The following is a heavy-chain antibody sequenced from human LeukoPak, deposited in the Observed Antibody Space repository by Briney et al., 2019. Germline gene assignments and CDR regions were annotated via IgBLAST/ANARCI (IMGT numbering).Heavy chain of an antibody. CDR2: TSGGGGNT. CDR3: AKSGITAAAPPRGDY. V-gene: IGHV3-23*01. CDR1: GFTFSNYA. J-gene: IGHJ4*02. D-gene: IGHD6-13*01. Sequence: GGSLRLSCAASGFTFSNYAMNWVRHAPGKGLEWVAATSGGGGNTNHADSVKGRFTISRDNPKNTLYLQMNSLRAEDTAVYYCAKSGITAAAPPRGDYWGQGTLVTVSS.